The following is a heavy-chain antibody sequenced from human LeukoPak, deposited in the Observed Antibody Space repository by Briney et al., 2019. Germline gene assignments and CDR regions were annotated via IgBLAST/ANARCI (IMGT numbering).Heavy chain of an antibody. CDR3: ARTLHAPNLNWYFDY. J-gene: IGHJ4*02. CDR2: MYNNGST. Sequence: PAETQSLTCTVSGYSISSGYFWGRIRQPPGEGLERICSMYNNGSTYYNPSIKSRVTISFDTSKTQFSLRLSSVTAADTAIYYCARTLHAPNLNWYFDYWGQGILVTVSS. V-gene: IGHV4-38-2*02. D-gene: IGHD1-7*01. CDR1: GYSISSGYF.